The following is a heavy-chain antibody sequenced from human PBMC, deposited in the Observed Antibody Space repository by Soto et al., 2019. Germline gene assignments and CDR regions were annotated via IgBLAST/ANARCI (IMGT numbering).Heavy chain of an antibody. CDR2: IYSGGST. CDR1: GFTVSSNY. V-gene: IGHV3-66*01. D-gene: IGHD5-18*01. J-gene: IGHJ4*02. Sequence: EVQLVESGGGLVQPGGSLRLSCAASGFTVSSNYMSWVRQAPGKGLERVSVIYSGGSTYYADSVKGRFTISRDNSKNTMYLQRNSLRDEDTAVYYCARDRYSYGRDVSYWGQGTLVTVSS. CDR3: ARDRYSYGRDVSY.